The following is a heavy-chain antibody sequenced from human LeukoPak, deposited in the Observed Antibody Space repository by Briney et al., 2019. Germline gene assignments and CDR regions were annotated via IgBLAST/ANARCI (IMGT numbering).Heavy chain of an antibody. CDR3: ARGIDGGLLTGYRFEQ. D-gene: IGHD3-9*01. V-gene: IGHV1-18*01. CDR1: GGTFSSYA. Sequence: GASVKVSCKASGGTFSSYAISWVRQAPGQGLEWMGWINTYNDNTNYAQKFQGRVTMTADTSTSIVYMEMRSLRFDDTAVYYCARGIDGGLLTGYRFEQWGQGTLVTVSS. J-gene: IGHJ4*02. CDR2: INTYNDNT.